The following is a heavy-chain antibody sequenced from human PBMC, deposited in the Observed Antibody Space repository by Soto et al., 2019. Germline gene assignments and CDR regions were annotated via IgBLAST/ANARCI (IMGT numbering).Heavy chain of an antibody. CDR2: ISSGSLSI. CDR3: ARGGSSSDNGMDV. J-gene: IGHJ6*02. D-gene: IGHD3-16*01. CDR1: GFTFSRYT. V-gene: IGHV3-48*02. Sequence: EVQLEESGGGLVQPGGSLRLSCAASGFTFSRYTMNWVRQTPGKGLEWVSYISSGSLSIYYADAVKGRFTVSRDNAKNSLFLQMNSLRDEGTAVYYCARGGSSSDNGMDVWGQGTTVTVSS.